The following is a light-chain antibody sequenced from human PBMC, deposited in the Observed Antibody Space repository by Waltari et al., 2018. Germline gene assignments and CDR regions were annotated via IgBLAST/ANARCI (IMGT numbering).Light chain of an antibody. Sequence: DIQMPQSPSTLSASVGDRVTMTCRAGQRIDRWLASDQQKPGKAPRVIIYESSALERGVPSRFSGSGFGTEFTLTINNLQPDDFATYYCQQYHSDLLSFGGGTRVESK. CDR3: QQYHSDLLS. J-gene: IGKJ4*01. CDR1: QRIDRW. CDR2: ESS. V-gene: IGKV1-5*03.